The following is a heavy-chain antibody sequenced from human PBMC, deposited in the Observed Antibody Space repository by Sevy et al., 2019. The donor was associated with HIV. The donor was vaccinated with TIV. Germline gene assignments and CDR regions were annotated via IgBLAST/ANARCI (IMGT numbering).Heavy chain of an antibody. CDR2: IWNDGSNK. CDR1: GFTFSNYG. D-gene: IGHD3-22*01. Sequence: GGSLRLSCAASGFTFSNYGMHWVRQAPGKGLEWVAVIWNDGSNKYYADSVKGRFTISRDNYKKTVYLQMDSPRVEDTAVYYCARGGDFNDRSAKWDFDYWGQGTLVTVSS. V-gene: IGHV3-33*01. CDR3: ARGGDFNDRSAKWDFDY. J-gene: IGHJ4*02.